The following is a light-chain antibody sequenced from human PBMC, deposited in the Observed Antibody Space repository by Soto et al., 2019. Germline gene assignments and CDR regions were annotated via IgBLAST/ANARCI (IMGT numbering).Light chain of an antibody. CDR2: GAS. CDR1: QSVSSATY. V-gene: IGKV3-20*01. Sequence: EIVLTQSLGTLSLSPGERATLSCRASQSVSSATYLAWYQQKPGQAPRLLIYGASSRAAGIPDRFSGSGSGTDFTLTISRLEPEDFAVYYCQQYGDSPLTFGGGTKVE. CDR3: QQYGDSPLT. J-gene: IGKJ4*01.